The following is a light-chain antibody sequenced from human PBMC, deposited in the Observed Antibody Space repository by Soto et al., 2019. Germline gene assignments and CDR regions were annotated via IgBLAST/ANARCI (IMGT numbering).Light chain of an antibody. Sequence: SSELTQPPSVSVSPGRTASITCSGDKLEDKYTYWYQQKPGQSPVVVIYQDNKRPSGIPERFSGSNSGNTATLTISGTQAMDEADYYCQAWDSTTGVFGTGTKVTVL. CDR3: QAWDSTTGV. J-gene: IGLJ1*01. V-gene: IGLV3-1*01. CDR2: QDN. CDR1: KLEDKY.